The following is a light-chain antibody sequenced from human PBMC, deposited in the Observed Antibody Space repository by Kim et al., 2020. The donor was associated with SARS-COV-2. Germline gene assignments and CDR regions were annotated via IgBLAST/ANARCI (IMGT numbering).Light chain of an antibody. Sequence: DIQMTQSPSPLSASIGGRVTISCRASQNIESYLNWYQQKPGTAPKLLIYSASSSQFGVPSRFSGNGSGTEFTLTISSLLPEDFATYFCQQSCSVPRTFGQGTKLEI. V-gene: IGKV1-39*01. J-gene: IGKJ2*01. CDR3: QQSCSVPRT. CDR1: QNIESY. CDR2: SAS.